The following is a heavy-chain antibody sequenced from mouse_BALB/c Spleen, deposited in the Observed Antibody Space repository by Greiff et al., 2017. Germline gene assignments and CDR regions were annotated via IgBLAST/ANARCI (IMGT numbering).Heavy chain of an antibody. CDR2: ISSGGSYT. J-gene: IGHJ2*01. CDR1: GFTFSSYG. D-gene: IGHD1-1*01. CDR3: ARHLNYYGSSPHFDY. Sequence: VQLQQSGGDLVKPGGSLKLSCAASGFTFSSYGMSWVRQTPDKRLEWVATISSGGSYTYYPDSVKGRFTISRDNAKNTLYLQMSSLKSEDTAMYYCARHLNYYGSSPHFDYWGQGTTLTVSS. V-gene: IGHV5-6*01.